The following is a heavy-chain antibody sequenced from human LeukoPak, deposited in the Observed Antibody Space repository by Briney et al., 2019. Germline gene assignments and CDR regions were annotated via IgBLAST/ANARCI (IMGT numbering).Heavy chain of an antibody. D-gene: IGHD5-24*01. Sequence: TGGSLRLSCAASGFTFSSYAMSWVRQAPGKGLEWVSAISGSGGSTYYADSVKGRFTISRDNSKNTLSLQMNSLRVEDTAMYFCAKDIQLPTWGLGTMVTVSS. CDR1: GFTFSSYA. J-gene: IGHJ3*01. CDR3: AKDIQLPT. V-gene: IGHV3-23*01. CDR2: ISGSGGST.